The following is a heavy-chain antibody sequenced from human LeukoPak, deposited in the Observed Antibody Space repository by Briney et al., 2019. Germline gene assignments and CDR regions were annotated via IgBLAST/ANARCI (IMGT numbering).Heavy chain of an antibody. CDR2: INHSGST. D-gene: IGHD2-15*01. Sequence: SETLSLTCAVYGGSFSGYYWSWIRQPPGKGLEWIGEINHSGSTNYNPSLKSRVTISVDTSKNQFSLKLSSVTAADTAVYYCARVVGSRGLYFDYWGQGTLVTVSS. CDR1: GGSFSGYY. V-gene: IGHV4-34*01. J-gene: IGHJ4*02. CDR3: ARVVGSRGLYFDY.